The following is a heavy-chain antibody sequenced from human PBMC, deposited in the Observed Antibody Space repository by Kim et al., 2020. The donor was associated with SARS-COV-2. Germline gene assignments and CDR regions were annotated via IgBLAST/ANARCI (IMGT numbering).Heavy chain of an antibody. V-gene: IGHV4-61*01. CDR2: IYYSGST. D-gene: IGHD5-18*01. Sequence: SETLSLTCTVSGGSVSSGSYYWSWIRQPPGKGLEWIGYIYYSGSTNHNPSLKSRVTISVDTSKNQFSLKLSSVTAADTAVYYCARAYVDTAMVGPFDIWGQGTMVTVSS. J-gene: IGHJ3*02. CDR3: ARAYVDTAMVGPFDI. CDR1: GGSVSSGSYY.